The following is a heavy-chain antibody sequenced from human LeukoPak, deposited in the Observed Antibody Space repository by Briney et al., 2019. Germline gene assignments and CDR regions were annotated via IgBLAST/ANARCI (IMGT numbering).Heavy chain of an antibody. CDR2: INHSGST. Sequence: TSETLSLTCAVYGGSFSGYYWSWIRQPPGKGLEWIGEINHSGSTNYNPSLKSRVTISVDTSKNQFSLKLSSVTAADTAVYYCARVVIVLMVYTIRDYYMDVWGKGTTVTVSS. V-gene: IGHV4-34*01. CDR1: GGSFSGYY. D-gene: IGHD2-8*01. CDR3: ARVVIVLMVYTIRDYYMDV. J-gene: IGHJ6*03.